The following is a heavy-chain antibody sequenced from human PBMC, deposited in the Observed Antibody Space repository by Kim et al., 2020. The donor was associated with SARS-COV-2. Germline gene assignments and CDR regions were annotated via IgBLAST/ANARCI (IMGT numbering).Heavy chain of an antibody. CDR3: ARDVEYYFDY. D-gene: IGHD3-3*01. J-gene: IGHJ4*02. V-gene: IGHV3-33*01. Sequence: NKYYADSVKGRLTISRDNSKNTLDLQMNSLRAEDTAVYYCARDVEYYFDYWGQGTLVTVSS. CDR2: NK.